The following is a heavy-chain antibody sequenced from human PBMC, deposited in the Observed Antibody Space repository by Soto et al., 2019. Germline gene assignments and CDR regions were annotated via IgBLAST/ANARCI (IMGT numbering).Heavy chain of an antibody. J-gene: IGHJ6*02. CDR1: GGSISSGDYY. D-gene: IGHD3-22*01. CDR3: ARDAFYYDSRGPSSYYYYYGMDV. Sequence: SETLSLTCTVSGGSISSGDYYWSWIRQPPGEGLEWIGYIYYSGSTHYNPSLKSRVTISVDTSKNQFSLKLSSVTAADTAVYYCARDAFYYDSRGPSSYYYYYGMDVWGQGTTVTVSS. CDR2: IYYSGST. V-gene: IGHV4-30-4*01.